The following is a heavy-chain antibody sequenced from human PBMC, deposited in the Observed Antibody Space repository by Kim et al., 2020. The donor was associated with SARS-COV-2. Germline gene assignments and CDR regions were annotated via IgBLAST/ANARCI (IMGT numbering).Heavy chain of an antibody. V-gene: IGHV3-23*01. D-gene: IGHD3-16*01. CDR3: AKAALGTLWMVDY. J-gene: IGHJ4*02. Sequence: SPDPVKGRLTISRDNSKNTLYLQMNSLRAEDTAVYYCAKAALGTLWMVDYWGQGTLVTVSS.